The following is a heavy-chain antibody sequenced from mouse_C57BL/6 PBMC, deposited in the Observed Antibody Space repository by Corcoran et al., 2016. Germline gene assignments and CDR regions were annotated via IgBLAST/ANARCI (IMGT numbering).Heavy chain of an antibody. CDR2: IYPGSGNT. V-gene: IGHV1-76*01. CDR1: GYTFTDYY. D-gene: IGHD1-1*01. J-gene: IGHJ1*03. Sequence: QVQLKQSGAELVRPGASVKLSCKASGYTFTDYYINWVKQRPGQGLEWIARIYPGSGNTYYNEKFKGKATLTAEKSSSTAYMQLSSLTSEEAAVYVCAREGVITTVPRPYWYIDVWGTGTTVTVSS. CDR3: AREGVITTVPRPYWYIDV.